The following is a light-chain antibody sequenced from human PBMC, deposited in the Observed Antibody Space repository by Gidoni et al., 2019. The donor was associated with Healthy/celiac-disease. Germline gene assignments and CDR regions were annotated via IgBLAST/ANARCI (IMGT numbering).Light chain of an antibody. CDR2: DAS. CDR3: QQRSNWPPLT. V-gene: IGKV3-11*01. Sequence: IVLTQSPATLSSSPAERATLSCRASQSVSSYLTWYQQKPGQAPRLLIYDASNRATGIPARFSGSGSGTDCTLTISSLEPEDFAVYCCQQRSNWPPLTFGGGTKVEIK. CDR1: QSVSSY. J-gene: IGKJ4*01.